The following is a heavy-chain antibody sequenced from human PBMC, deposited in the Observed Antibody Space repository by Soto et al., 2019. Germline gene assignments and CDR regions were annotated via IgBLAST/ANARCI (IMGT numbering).Heavy chain of an antibody. CDR3: AGPTPDGVVNSEALDI. CDR1: GGSISSYY. CDR2: IYYSGNT. Sequence: QVQLQESGPGLVKPSETLSLTCTVSGGSISSYYWSWIRQPPGKGLEWIGYIYYSGNTNYNPSLKSQATISEDTPKNQSSLNRGSVTAAAPAGNNWAGPTPDGVVNSEALDIWGKGQWSPSLQ. J-gene: IGHJ3*02. V-gene: IGHV4-59*12. D-gene: IGHD2-8*01.